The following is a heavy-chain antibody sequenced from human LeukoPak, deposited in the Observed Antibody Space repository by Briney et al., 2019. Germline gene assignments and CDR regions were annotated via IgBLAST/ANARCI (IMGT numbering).Heavy chain of an antibody. D-gene: IGHD6-13*01. V-gene: IGHV4-4*07. CDR1: GGSISSYY. CDR3: ARVSSSWYQDWYFDL. J-gene: IGHJ2*01. Sequence: SETLSLTCTVSGGSISSYYWSWIRQPAGKGLEWIGRIYTSGSTNYNPSLKSRVTMSVDTSKKQFSLKLSSVTAADTAVYYCARVSSSWYQDWYFDLWGRGTLVTVSS. CDR2: IYTSGST.